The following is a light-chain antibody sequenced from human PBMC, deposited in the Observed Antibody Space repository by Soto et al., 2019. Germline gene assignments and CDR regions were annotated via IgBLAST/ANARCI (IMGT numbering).Light chain of an antibody. CDR1: QSVSSNF. V-gene: IGKV3D-20*02. Sequence: EIVLAQSPGSLSLSPGERTTLSCRASQSVSSNFLDWYQQKPGQAPRLLIYGASSRATGIPDRFSGSGSGTDFTLTISSLEPEDFAVYYCQQRSNWPPVFGGGTKVDI. CDR3: QQRSNWPPV. CDR2: GAS. J-gene: IGKJ4*01.